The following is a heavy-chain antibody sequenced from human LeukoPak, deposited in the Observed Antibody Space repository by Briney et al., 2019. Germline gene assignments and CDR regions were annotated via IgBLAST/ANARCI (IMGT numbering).Heavy chain of an antibody. CDR1: GFTFSSYA. Sequence: PGESLRLSCAASGFTFSSYAMSWVRQAPGKGLEWVSAISGSGGSTYYADSVKGRFTISRDNSKNTLYLQMNSLRAEDTAVYYCASSVVPAAIKGSLRYYYGMDVWGQGTTVTVSS. CDR2: ISGSGGST. D-gene: IGHD2-2*02. V-gene: IGHV3-23*01. J-gene: IGHJ6*02. CDR3: ASSVVPAAIKGSLRYYYGMDV.